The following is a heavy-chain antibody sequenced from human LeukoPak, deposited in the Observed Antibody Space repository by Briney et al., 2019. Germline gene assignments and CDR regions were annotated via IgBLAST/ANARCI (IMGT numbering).Heavy chain of an antibody. Sequence: ASVKVSCKASGYSFTSHYMHWGRQAPGQGLEWWGLINPGGSSTLYAQKFQGRGTMTRDMSTTTDYMELSSLRSEDTAVCYCARDTSVGDVAWWFAPWGQGTLVTVSS. J-gene: IGHJ5*02. CDR1: GYSFTSHY. V-gene: IGHV1-46*01. CDR2: INPGGSST. CDR3: ARDTSVGDVAWWFAP. D-gene: IGHD4-23*01.